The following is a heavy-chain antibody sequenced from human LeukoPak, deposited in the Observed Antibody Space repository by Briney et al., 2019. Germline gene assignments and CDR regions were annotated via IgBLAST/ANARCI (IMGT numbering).Heavy chain of an antibody. V-gene: IGHV4-34*01. Sequence: PSETLSLTCAVYGGSFSGYYWSWIRQPPGKGLEWIGEINHSGSTNYNPSLKSRVTISVDTSKNQFSLKLSSVTAADTAVYYCARSGYYDSSGYYYGRRWPSYFDYWGQGTLVTVSS. J-gene: IGHJ4*02. CDR3: ARSGYYDSSGYYYGRRWPSYFDY. CDR1: GGSFSGYY. CDR2: INHSGST. D-gene: IGHD3-22*01.